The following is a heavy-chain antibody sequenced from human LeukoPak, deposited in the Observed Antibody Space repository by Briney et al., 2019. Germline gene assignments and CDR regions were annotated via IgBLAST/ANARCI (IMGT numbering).Heavy chain of an antibody. V-gene: IGHV3-74*01. J-gene: IGHJ4*02. CDR2: INSDGSTT. CDR3: ARVMYYYHSSGSIAVYYFDY. CDR1: GFTFSSHW. Sequence: GGSLRLSCAAPGFTFSSHWMNWVGQAPGEGWVWFYLINSDGSTTSYADSVKGRFTISRDNAKNTLYLQMNSLRAEDTAVYYCARVMYYYHSSGSIAVYYFDYWGQGTLVTVSS. D-gene: IGHD3-22*01.